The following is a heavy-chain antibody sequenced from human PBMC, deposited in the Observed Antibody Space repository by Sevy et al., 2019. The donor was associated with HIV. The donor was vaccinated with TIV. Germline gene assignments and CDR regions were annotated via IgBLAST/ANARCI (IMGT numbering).Heavy chain of an antibody. J-gene: IGHJ4*02. D-gene: IGHD1-26*01. CDR3: ARSSHVHLRELLRYFDY. V-gene: IGHV3-66*01. CDR2: IYSGGST. Sequence: GGSLRLSCPASGFTVSSNYMSWVRQAPGKGLEWVSVIYSGGSTYYADTVNGRFTISRDNSKNTLYLQMNSLRAEDTAVYYCARSSHVHLRELLRYFDYWGQGTLVTVSS. CDR1: GFTVSSNY.